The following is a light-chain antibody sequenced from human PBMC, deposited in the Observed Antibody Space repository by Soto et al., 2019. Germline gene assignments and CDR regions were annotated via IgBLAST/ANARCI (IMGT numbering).Light chain of an antibody. CDR3: QQYNNWPQS. CDR1: QSVRSN. V-gene: IGKV3-15*01. CDR2: RAS. Sequence: EIVMTQSPATLSVSPGEGATLFCRASQSVRSNLAWYHQKPGQAPRLLIYRASTRATGIPARFSGSGSGTEFTLTISSLQSEDFSVYYCQQYNNWPQSFGQGTKLEIK. J-gene: IGKJ2*03.